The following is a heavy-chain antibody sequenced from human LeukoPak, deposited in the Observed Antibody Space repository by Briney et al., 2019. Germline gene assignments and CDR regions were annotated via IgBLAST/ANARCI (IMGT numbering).Heavy chain of an antibody. V-gene: IGHV1-2*02. CDR3: ATQLSVADAFDM. CDR1: GSLFIDYY. Sequence: ASVKVSCKASGSLFIDYYMHWMRQAPGNGLEWMGWINPKSGAKNYAEKFQGRVTVTRETSISTDYMELSSLTSGDTAVYYCATQLSVADAFDMWGQGTMVTVPS. CDR2: INPKSGAK. J-gene: IGHJ3*02. D-gene: IGHD3-16*02.